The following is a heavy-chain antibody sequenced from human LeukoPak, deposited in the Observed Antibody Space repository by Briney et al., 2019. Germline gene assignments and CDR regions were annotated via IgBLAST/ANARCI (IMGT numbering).Heavy chain of an antibody. J-gene: IGHJ4*02. CDR2: ISSSSSTI. D-gene: IGHD3-22*01. Sequence: QPRGSLRLSCAASGFTFSSYSMNWVRQAPGKGLEWVSYISSSSSTIYYADSVKGRFTISTDNAKNSLYLQMNSLRAEDTAVYYCARDRYYDSSGYKREFDYWGQGTLVTVSS. V-gene: IGHV3-48*01. CDR3: ARDRYYDSSGYKREFDY. CDR1: GFTFSSYS.